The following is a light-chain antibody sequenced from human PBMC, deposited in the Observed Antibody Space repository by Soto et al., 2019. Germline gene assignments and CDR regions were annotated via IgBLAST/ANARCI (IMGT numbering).Light chain of an antibody. CDR3: QHYYGFSRT. J-gene: IGKJ1*01. CDR2: KAS. CDR1: ESISSW. V-gene: IGKV1-5*03. Sequence: DIQMTQSPSTLSASVGDRVTITCRASESISSWLAWYQQKPGKAPKLLIYKASNLESGVPSRFSGSGAGTEFTLTISSLQPDDFATYYCQHYYGFSRTFGQGTKVDIK.